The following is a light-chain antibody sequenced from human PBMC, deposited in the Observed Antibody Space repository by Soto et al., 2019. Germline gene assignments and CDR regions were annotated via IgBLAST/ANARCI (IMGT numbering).Light chain of an antibody. J-gene: IGLJ2*01. CDR2: RNN. V-gene: IGLV1-44*01. CDR3: AAWDDSLNGLV. CDR1: SSNIGSNT. Sequence: QSVLTQPPSASGTPGQRVTISCSGSSSNIGSNTVNWYQQLPGTVPKLLIYRNNQRPSGVPDRFSGSKSGTSASLAISGLQSEDEADYYCAAWDDSLNGLVFGGGTKLTVL.